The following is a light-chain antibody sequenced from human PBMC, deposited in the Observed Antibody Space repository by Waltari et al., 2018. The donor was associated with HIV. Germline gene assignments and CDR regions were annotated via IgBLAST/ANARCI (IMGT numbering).Light chain of an antibody. CDR1: QSVSTY. CDR2: GAS. J-gene: IGKJ5*01. Sequence: EIVLTQSPATLSLSPGERATLSCRASQSVSTYLAWYQQKPGQAPRLFIYGASSRATGIPARFSGSGSGTDFTLTISSLEPGDFGVYYCHQRSNWPITFGQGTRLEIK. CDR3: HQRSNWPIT. V-gene: IGKV3-11*01.